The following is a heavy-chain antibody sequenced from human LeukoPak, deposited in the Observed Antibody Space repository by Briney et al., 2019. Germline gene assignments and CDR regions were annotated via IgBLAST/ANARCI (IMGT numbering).Heavy chain of an antibody. V-gene: IGHV6-1*01. Sequence: SQTLSLTCALSGDSVSSNSAGWSWIRQSPSRGLEWLGRTYYRSKWYYDYALSVKGRITINPDTSANQFSLHLNSVTPEDTAVYYCARGGGSLNYWGQGTLVTVSS. CDR2: TYYRSKWYY. CDR1: GDSVSSNSAG. CDR3: ARGGGSLNY. J-gene: IGHJ4*02. D-gene: IGHD3-10*01.